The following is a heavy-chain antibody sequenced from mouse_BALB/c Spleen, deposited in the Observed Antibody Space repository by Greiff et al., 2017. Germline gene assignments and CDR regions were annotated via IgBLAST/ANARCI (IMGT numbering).Heavy chain of an antibody. CDR2: ISSGGST. CDR1: GFTFSSYA. Sequence: EVMLVESGGGLVKPGGSLKLSCAASGFTFSSYAMSWVRQTPEKRLEWVASISSGGSTYYPDSVKGRFTISRDNARNILYLQMSSLRSEDTAMYYCARGEGYGNCCCAYWGQGTLVTVSA. D-gene: IGHD2-1*01. J-gene: IGHJ3*01. CDR3: ARGEGYGNCCCAY. V-gene: IGHV5-6-5*01.